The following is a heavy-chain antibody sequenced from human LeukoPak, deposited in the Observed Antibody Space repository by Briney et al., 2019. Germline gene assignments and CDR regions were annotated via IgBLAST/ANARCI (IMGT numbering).Heavy chain of an antibody. D-gene: IGHD5-18*01. CDR3: ARGGYAHYYGMDV. CDR2: IYSGGTT. J-gene: IGHJ6*02. V-gene: IGHV3-53*01. Sequence: GGSLRLSCAASGFTVSTNHMSWVRQAPGKGLEWVSVIYSGGTTNYADSAKGRFTISRDNSKNTVYLQMNSLRAEDTAVYYCARGGYAHYYGMDVWGQGTTVTVSS. CDR1: GFTVSTNH.